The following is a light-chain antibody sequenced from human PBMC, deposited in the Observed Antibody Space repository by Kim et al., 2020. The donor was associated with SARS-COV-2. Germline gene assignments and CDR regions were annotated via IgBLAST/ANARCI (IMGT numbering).Light chain of an antibody. CDR2: WAS. Sequence: TATINCKSSQSVLSSSSDRHHLAWYQQKSGQPPKLLIFWASVRESGVPDRFSGSGSGTDFTLTISSLQAEDVAVYYCQQYFSPPYTFGQGTKLEI. V-gene: IGKV4-1*01. CDR1: QSVLSSSSDRHH. J-gene: IGKJ2*01. CDR3: QQYFSPPYT.